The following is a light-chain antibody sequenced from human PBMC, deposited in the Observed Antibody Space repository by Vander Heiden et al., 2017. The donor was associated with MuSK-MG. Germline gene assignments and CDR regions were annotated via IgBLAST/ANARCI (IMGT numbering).Light chain of an antibody. Sequence: EIVTTQSPATLSVSPGERATLSCIASQSVSSNLAWYQQKPGQAPRLLIYGASTRATGIPARFSGSGSGTEFTLTISSLQSEDFAVYYCQQYNNWPPLTFGGGTKVEIK. J-gene: IGKJ4*01. CDR3: QQYNNWPPLT. CDR2: GAS. CDR1: QSVSSN. V-gene: IGKV3-15*01.